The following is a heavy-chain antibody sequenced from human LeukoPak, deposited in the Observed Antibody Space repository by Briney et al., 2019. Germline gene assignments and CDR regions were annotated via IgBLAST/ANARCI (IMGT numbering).Heavy chain of an antibody. V-gene: IGHV1-18*01. J-gene: IGHJ4*02. D-gene: IGHD6-13*01. CDR2: ISASNGNT. CDR1: GYTFTSYV. Sequence: GASVKASCKASGYTFTSYVVSWVRQAPGRGLEWMGWISASNGNTNFAQKLQGRVTLTMDTSTSTAYMELRSLTSDDTAVYYCARYPLSYSSNWHYYFDYWGQGTLLTVSS. CDR3: ARYPLSYSSNWHYYFDY.